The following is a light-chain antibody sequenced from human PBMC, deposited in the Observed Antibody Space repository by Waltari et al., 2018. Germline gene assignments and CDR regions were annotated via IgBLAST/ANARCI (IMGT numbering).Light chain of an antibody. V-gene: IGKV1D-16*01. J-gene: IGKJ3*01. CDR3: QHYDSYPPT. CDR2: AAT. CDR1: QDIRSW. Sequence: DIQMTQSPSSLSASIGDRVIISCRASQDIRSWLVWYQQKSDEAPKNLLYAATNLQSGVPSRFSGSGSGTHFTLTISSLQPEDFATYYCQHYDSYPPTFGPGTKVDHK.